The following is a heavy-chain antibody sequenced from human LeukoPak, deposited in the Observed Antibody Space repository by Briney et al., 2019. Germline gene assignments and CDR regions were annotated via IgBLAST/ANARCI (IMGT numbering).Heavy chain of an antibody. CDR3: ARDPSLYGSGSSDAFDI. CDR2: IYYSGST. V-gene: IGHV4-59*01. D-gene: IGHD3-10*01. J-gene: IGHJ3*02. CDR1: GGSISSYY. Sequence: PSETLSLTCTVSGGSISSYYWSWIRQPPGKGLEWIGYIYYSGSTNYNPSLKSRVTISVDTSKNQFSLKLSSVTAADTAVYYCARDPSLYGSGSSDAFDIWGQGTMVTVSS.